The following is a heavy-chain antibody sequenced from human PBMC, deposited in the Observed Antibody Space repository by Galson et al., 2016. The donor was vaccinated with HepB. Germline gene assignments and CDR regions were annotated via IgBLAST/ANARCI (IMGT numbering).Heavy chain of an antibody. Sequence: SLRLSCAASAFSFSDYSMHWVRQAPGKGLAWVSYIRDNSGAIYYADSVKGRFTVSRDNANNPMYLQMNSLSDEDTAVYYWAREVNSDHYCIDYWGQGTLVTVSS. CDR3: AREVNSDHYCIDY. CDR2: IRDNSGAI. J-gene: IGHJ4*02. D-gene: IGHD4-11*01. V-gene: IGHV3-48*02. CDR1: AFSFSDYS.